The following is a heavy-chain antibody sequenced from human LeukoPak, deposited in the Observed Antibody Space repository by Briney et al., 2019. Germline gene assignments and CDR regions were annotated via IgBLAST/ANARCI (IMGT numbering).Heavy chain of an antibody. J-gene: IGHJ5*02. Sequence: ASVKVSCKASGYTFTGYYMHWVQQAPGQGLEWMGRINPNSGGTNYAQKLQGRVTMTTDTSTSTAYMELRSLRSDDTAVYYCARSLHRHYYDSSGYLAVDPWGQGTLVTVSS. CDR2: INPNSGGT. V-gene: IGHV1-2*06. CDR1: GYTFTGYY. CDR3: ARSLHRHYYDSSGYLAVDP. D-gene: IGHD3-22*01.